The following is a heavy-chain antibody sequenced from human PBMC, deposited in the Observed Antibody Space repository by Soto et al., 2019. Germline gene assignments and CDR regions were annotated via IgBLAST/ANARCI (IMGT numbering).Heavy chain of an antibody. V-gene: IGHV3-23*01. Sequence: EVQLLESGGGLEQPGGSLRLSCAASGFASSSYAMTWVRQAPGKGLEWVSGISGRGGNTYYSDSVKGRYTISRDNSKNTMYLQMNSLRAEDTAVYYCGGGQTYYSERGYFDYWGQGTLVTVSS. CDR2: ISGRGGNT. CDR1: GFASSSYA. D-gene: IGHD3-10*01. J-gene: IGHJ4*02. CDR3: GGGQTYYSERGYFDY.